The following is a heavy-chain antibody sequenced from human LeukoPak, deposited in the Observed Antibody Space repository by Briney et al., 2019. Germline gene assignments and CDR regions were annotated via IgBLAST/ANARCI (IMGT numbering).Heavy chain of an antibody. V-gene: IGHV3-23*01. CDR2: ITGSGRGDST. Sequence: GGSLRLSCAASGFTFSSSAMSWVRRAPGKGLEWVSSITGSGRGDSTNYADSVKGRFTISRDNSKSTLYLQMNSLRAEDTAIYYCAKSGSGYYIWGQGTLVTVSS. J-gene: IGHJ4*02. CDR3: AKSGSGYYI. CDR1: GFTFSSSA. D-gene: IGHD3-3*01.